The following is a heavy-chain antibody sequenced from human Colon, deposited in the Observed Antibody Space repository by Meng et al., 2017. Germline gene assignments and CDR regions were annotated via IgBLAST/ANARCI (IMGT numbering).Heavy chain of an antibody. CDR2: IDYSRST. Sequence: QVRVQGAGPGRGVPSETLAPPCAGSCGSVSSGSYYWSGLRQPQGKGLEWIGDIDYSRSTNYVPALKSRVTMSVDTSKNQFSLNLSSVTAADTAVYYCAGGPWELDYWGQGTLVTVSS. J-gene: IGHJ4*02. CDR1: CGSVSSGSYY. V-gene: IGHV4-61*01. D-gene: IGHD1-26*01. CDR3: AGGPWELDY.